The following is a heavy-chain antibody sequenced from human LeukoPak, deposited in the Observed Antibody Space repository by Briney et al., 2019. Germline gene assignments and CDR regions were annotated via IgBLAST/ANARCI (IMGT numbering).Heavy chain of an antibody. J-gene: IGHJ4*02. CDR2: IRYDGTNK. D-gene: IGHD2-2*01. Sequence: GGSLRLSCAASGFIFSSYGMHWVRQAPGKGLEWVAFIRYDGTNKYYADSVRGRFTISRDDSTNTLYLQMNSLRAEDTAVYYCARGQSSTSCCHFDYWGQGTLVTVSS. CDR3: ARGQSSTSCCHFDY. CDR1: GFIFSSYG. V-gene: IGHV3-30*02.